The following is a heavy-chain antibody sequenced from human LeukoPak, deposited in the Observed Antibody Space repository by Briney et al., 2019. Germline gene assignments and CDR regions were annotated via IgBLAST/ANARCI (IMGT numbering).Heavy chain of an antibody. V-gene: IGHV3-23*01. CDR2: ISGSSDNT. J-gene: IGHJ4*02. Sequence: GGSLRLSCAASGFIFSNYAMYWVRQAPGKGLEWVSAISGSSDNTYYADSVKGRFTLSRDSSKNTLYLQMNSLRADDTAVYYCAKWGDYDVLTGYYVSDFWGQETLVTVSS. CDR1: GFIFSNYA. CDR3: AKWGDYDVLTGYYVSDF. D-gene: IGHD3-9*01.